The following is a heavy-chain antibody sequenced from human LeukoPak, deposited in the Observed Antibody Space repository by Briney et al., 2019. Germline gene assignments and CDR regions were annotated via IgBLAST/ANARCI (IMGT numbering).Heavy chain of an antibody. CDR1: GGSFSGYY. J-gene: IGHJ4*02. D-gene: IGHD3-10*01. CDR3: ASSYYYGSGKGRSDY. Sequence: PSETLSLTCAVYGGSFSGYYWSWIRQPPGKGLEWIGEINHSGSTNYNPSLKSRVTISVDTSKNQFSLKLSSVTAADTAVYYCASSYYYGSGKGRSDYWGQGTLVTVSS. CDR2: INHSGST. V-gene: IGHV4-34*01.